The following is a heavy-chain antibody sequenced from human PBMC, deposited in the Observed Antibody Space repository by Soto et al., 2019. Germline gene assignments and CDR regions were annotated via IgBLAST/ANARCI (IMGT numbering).Heavy chain of an antibody. V-gene: IGHV1-69*19. Sequence: QVQLVQSGAEVKKPGSSVKVSCKASGGTFSSYAISWVRQAPGQGLEWMGGIIPIFDTANYAQKFQGRVTITADESTSTAYMELSSLRSEDTAVYYCARESGRHYDSSGSYSFDYWGQGTLVTVSS. D-gene: IGHD3-22*01. CDR1: GGTFSSYA. CDR3: ARESGRHYDSSGSYSFDY. CDR2: IIPIFDTA. J-gene: IGHJ4*02.